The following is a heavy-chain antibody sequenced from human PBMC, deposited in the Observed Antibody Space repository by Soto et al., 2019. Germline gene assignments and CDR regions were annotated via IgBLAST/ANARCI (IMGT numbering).Heavy chain of an antibody. CDR3: TRGLDSSPPDYYYGMDV. CDR2: IRSKPYGGTT. Sequence: GYLILSCTASGSSFRDYAMSWFGQAPREWLERVGFIRSKPYGGTTEYAASVKGRITTSRDDSKSIAYLQMNSLKTEDTAVYYCTRGLDSSPPDYYYGMDVWAQGTTVTVS. CDR1: GSSFRDYA. D-gene: IGHD6-13*01. J-gene: IGHJ6*02. V-gene: IGHV3-49*03.